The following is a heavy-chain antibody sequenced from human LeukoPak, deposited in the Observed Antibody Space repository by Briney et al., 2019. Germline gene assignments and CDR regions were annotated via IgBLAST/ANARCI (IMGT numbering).Heavy chain of an antibody. J-gene: IGHJ4*02. Sequence: SGTLSLTCAVSGGSISSSNWWSWVRQPPGKGLEWIGEIYHSGSTNYNPSLKSRVTISVDKSKNQFSLKLSSVTAADTAVYYCARVNSSGRYGAGPVFDYWGQGTLVIVSS. CDR3: ARVNSSGRYGAGPVFDY. D-gene: IGHD6-19*01. V-gene: IGHV4-4*02. CDR1: GGSISSSNW. CDR2: IYHSGST.